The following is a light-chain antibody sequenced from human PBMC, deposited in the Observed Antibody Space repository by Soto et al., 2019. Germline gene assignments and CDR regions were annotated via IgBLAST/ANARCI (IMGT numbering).Light chain of an antibody. Sequence: EIVLTQSPATLSLSPGERATLSCRASQSVSSYLAWYQQKPGQAPRLLIYDASNRATGIPARFSGSGSGTDFNLTISSLEPEDFAVYYCQQRSNWPRTFGPGTKVEIK. CDR2: DAS. CDR1: QSVSSY. J-gene: IGKJ1*01. CDR3: QQRSNWPRT. V-gene: IGKV3-11*01.